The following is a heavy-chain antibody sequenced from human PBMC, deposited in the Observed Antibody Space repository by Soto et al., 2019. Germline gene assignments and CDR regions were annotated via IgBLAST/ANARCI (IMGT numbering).Heavy chain of an antibody. CDR1: GFSVSTHV. D-gene: IGHD3-22*01. CDR3: ARVPRYDTWYFDY. CDR2: LWYDGSCE. Sequence: QVQLVESGGGVVQPGRSLRLSCTASGFSVSTHVIHWVRQAPGKGLEWVAVLWYDGSCEYYAESVKGRFTISRDNSKNTMYLQMNSLRAEDTAVYYCARVPRYDTWYFDYWGQGTLATVSS. V-gene: IGHV3-33*01. J-gene: IGHJ4*02.